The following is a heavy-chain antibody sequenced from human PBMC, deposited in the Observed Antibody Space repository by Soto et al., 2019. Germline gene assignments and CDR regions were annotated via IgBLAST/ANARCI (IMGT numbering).Heavy chain of an antibody. CDR2: ITGDSRYI. CDR1: GFTFSAYT. Sequence: GGSLRLSCAASGFTFSAYTMNWVRQAPGKGLEWVSSITGDSRYIYYADSVSGRFTTSRDNTHKSLYLQLNSLRVEDTALYYCARDEGHCSSTSCAYDFWGQGTQVTVSS. V-gene: IGHV3-21*01. J-gene: IGHJ4*02. D-gene: IGHD2-2*01. CDR3: ARDEGHCSSTSCAYDF.